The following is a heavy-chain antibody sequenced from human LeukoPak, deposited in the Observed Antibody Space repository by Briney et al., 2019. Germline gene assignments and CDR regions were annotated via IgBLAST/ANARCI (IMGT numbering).Heavy chain of an antibody. Sequence: SETLSLTCTVSGGSISSSYWSWIRQPPGKGLEWIGYIYYSGSTNYNPSLKSRVTILVDTSKNQFSLKLSSVTAADTAVYYCARDLTVTTPNYGMDVWGQGTTVTVSS. V-gene: IGHV4-59*01. D-gene: IGHD4-17*01. J-gene: IGHJ6*02. CDR2: IYYSGST. CDR1: GGSISSSY. CDR3: ARDLTVTTPNYGMDV.